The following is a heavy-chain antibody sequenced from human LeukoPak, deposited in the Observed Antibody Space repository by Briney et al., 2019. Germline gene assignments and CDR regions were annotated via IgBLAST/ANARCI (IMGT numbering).Heavy chain of an antibody. CDR1: GYTFTSYG. CDR2: ISAYNGNT. J-gene: IGHJ4*02. D-gene: IGHD3-3*01. CDR3: AREGVAEYYDFWSGFLYYFDY. V-gene: IGHV1-18*01. Sequence: ASVKVSCKASGYTFTSYGISWVRQAPGQGLEWMGWISAYNGNTNYVQKLQGRVTMTTDTSTSTAYMELRSLRSDDTAVYYCAREGVAEYYDFWSGFLYYFDYWGQGTLVTVSS.